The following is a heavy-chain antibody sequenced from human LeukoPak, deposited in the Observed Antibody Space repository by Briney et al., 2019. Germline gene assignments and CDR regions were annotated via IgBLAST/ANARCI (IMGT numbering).Heavy chain of an antibody. CDR1: GFTFGDYA. J-gene: IGHJ6*04. V-gene: IGHV3-49*04. CDR3: TRDPAGAAMLSLQDYYYGMDV. CDR2: IRSKAYGCTT. Sequence: GRSLRLSCTASGFTFGDYAMSWVRQAPGKGREWVGFIRSKAYGCTTEYAASVKGRFTISRDDSKSIAYLQMNSLKTEDTAVYYCTRDPAGAAMLSLQDYYYGMDVWGKGTTVTVSS. D-gene: IGHD2-2*01.